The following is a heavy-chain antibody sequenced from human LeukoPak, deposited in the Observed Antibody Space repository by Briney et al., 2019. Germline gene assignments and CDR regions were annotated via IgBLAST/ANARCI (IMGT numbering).Heavy chain of an antibody. CDR1: GYTFTSYG. D-gene: IGHD3-10*01. Sequence: GASVKVSCKASGYTFTSYGISWVRQAPGQGLEWMGWISAYNGNTNYAQKLQGRVTMTTDTSTSTAYMELRSLRSDDTAVYYCARENWNNVLLWFGESPSSNYFDYWGQGTLVTVSS. CDR2: ISAYNGNT. J-gene: IGHJ4*02. V-gene: IGHV1-18*01. CDR3: ARENWNNVLLWFGESPSSNYFDY.